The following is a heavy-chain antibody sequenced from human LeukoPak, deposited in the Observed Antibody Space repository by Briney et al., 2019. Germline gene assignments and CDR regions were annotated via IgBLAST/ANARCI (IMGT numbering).Heavy chain of an antibody. CDR2: IYYSGST. Sequence: SETLSLTCTVSGGSISSGGYYWSWIRQHPGKGLEWIGYIYYSGSTYYNPSLKSRVTISVDTSKNQFSQKLSSVTAADTAVYYCARAKVTMIEAWGQGTLVTVSS. V-gene: IGHV4-31*03. CDR1: GGSISSGGYY. J-gene: IGHJ4*02. D-gene: IGHD3-22*01. CDR3: ARAKVTMIEA.